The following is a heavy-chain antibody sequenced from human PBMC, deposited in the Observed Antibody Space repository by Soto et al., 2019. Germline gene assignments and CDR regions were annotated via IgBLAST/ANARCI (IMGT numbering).Heavy chain of an antibody. J-gene: IGHJ6*02. CDR3: ARELTGYYGSVNDGMDV. CDR2: IIPIFGTA. V-gene: IGHV1-69*12. D-gene: IGHD3-10*01. CDR1: GGTFSSYA. Sequence: QVQLVQSGAEVKKPGSSVKVSCKASGGTFSSYAISWVRQAPGQGLEWMGGIIPIFGTANYAQKFQGRVTITADESTSTAYMELSSLRSEDTAVYYCARELTGYYGSVNDGMDVWGQGTTVTVSS.